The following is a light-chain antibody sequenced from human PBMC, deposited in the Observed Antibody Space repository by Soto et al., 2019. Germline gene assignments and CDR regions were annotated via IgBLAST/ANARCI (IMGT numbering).Light chain of an antibody. CDR1: QSVGRH. J-gene: IGKJ5*01. CDR2: DAS. Sequence: EIVLTQSPATLSLPPGERATLSCRASQSVGRHLNWYRQKPGQAPRLLIYDASERATGIPARFSGSGSGTDFTLTISSLEPEDSAVYYCQQRNIWPPVTFGQGTRLEIK. V-gene: IGKV3-11*01. CDR3: QQRNIWPPVT.